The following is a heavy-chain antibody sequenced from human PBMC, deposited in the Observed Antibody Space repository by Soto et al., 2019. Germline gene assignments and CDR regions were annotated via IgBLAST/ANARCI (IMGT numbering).Heavy chain of an antibody. CDR1: GFSLTTSGVG. CDR2: IYWDDDK. V-gene: IGHV2-5*02. Sequence: QITLNESGPTQVKPRQTLTLTCTLSGFSLTTSGVGVGWIRQSPGKAPEWLALIYWDDDKRSSPSLKSRLTITKDTYKIQVVLTMADLDPADTATYYCAHRVLRTVFGLVTTTAIYFDFWGQGTPVDVSS. J-gene: IGHJ4*02. D-gene: IGHD3-3*01. CDR3: AHRVLRTVFGLVTTTAIYFDF.